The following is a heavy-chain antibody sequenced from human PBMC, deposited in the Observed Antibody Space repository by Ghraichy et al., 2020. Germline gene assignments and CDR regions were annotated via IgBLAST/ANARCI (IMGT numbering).Heavy chain of an antibody. Sequence: GRILKKVDNYATEYAASVKGRFTVSRDDSKSSAYLQMNSLTTDDTAVYYCARIAANWNFDSWGQGTLVTVSS. CDR3: ARIAANWNFDS. D-gene: IGHD1-1*01. CDR2: ILKKVDNYAT. V-gene: IGHV3-72*01. J-gene: IGHJ4*02.